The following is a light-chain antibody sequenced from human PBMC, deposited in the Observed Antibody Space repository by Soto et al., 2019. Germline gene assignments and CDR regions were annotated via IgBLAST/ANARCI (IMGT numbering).Light chain of an antibody. CDR3: QSYDRSLSGYV. CDR1: NSNIGAGYD. V-gene: IGLV1-40*01. Sequence: QSVLTQPPSVSGAPGQRVTISCTGSNSNIGAGYDVHWYQQLSGDPHDRFSGSKSGTSASLAITGLQAEDEADYYCQSYDRSLSGYVLGTGTKVTVL. J-gene: IGLJ1*01.